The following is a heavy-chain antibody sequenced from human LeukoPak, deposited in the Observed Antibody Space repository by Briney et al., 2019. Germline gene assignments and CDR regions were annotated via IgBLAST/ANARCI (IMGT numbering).Heavy chain of an antibody. CDR2: INPSGGST. J-gene: IGHJ5*02. D-gene: IGHD1-26*01. CDR3: ARDPYSGSYQGWFDP. CDR1: GYTFTSYY. V-gene: IGHV1-46*01. Sequence: ASVKVSCKASGYTFTSYYMHWVRQAPGQGLEWMGIINPSGGSTSYAQKFQGRVTMTRDTSISTAYMELSRLRSDDTAVYYCARDPYSGSYQGWFDPWGQGTLVTVSS.